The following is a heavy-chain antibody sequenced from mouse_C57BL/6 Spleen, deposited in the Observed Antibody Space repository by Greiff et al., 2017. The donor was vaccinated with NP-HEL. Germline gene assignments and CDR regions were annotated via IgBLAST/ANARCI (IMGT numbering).Heavy chain of an antibody. D-gene: IGHD2-5*01. V-gene: IGHV1-54*01. J-gene: IGHJ2*01. Sequence: VQLQQSGAELVRPGTSVKVSCKASGYAFTNYLIEWVKQRPGQGLEWIGVINPGSGGTNYNEKFKGKATLTADKSSSTAYMQLSSLTSEDSAVYFCARDYSMFDYWGQGTTLTVSS. CDR1: GYAFTNYL. CDR3: ARDYSMFDY. CDR2: INPGSGGT.